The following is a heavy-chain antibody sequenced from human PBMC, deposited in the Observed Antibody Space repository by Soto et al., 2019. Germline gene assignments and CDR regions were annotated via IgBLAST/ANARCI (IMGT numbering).Heavy chain of an antibody. CDR1: GDSVSSNSAA. V-gene: IGHV6-1*01. Sequence: PQTLSLTCATSGDSVSSNSAAWNWIRQSPSRGLEWLGRTYHRSKWHNEYAVSVKSRITINPDTSRNQFSLQLKSVTPEDTAVYYCANMDDSWGQGTLVTVSS. CDR3: ANMDDS. J-gene: IGHJ4*02. D-gene: IGHD3-3*01. CDR2: TYHRSKWHN.